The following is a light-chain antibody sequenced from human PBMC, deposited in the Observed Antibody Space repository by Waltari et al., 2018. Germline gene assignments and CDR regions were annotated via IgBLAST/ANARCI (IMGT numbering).Light chain of an antibody. CDR3: QVSDSSSDLVV. J-gene: IGLJ2*01. CDR2: YDR. Sequence: SYVLTQPPSVSVAPGEPTRITCGGTSIGGKAVPCYQQKPGQAPVLVIYYDRDRPSGIPERFSGSNYGNTATLTISRVEAGDEADYYCQVSDSSSDLVVFGGGTKLTVL. V-gene: IGLV3-21*04. CDR1: SIGGKA.